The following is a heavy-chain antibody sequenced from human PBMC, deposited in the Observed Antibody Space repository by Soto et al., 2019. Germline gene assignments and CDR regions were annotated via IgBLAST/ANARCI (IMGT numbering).Heavy chain of an antibody. CDR2: ISAHNGDT. V-gene: IGHV1-18*04. CDR3: ATEPIYYNDGSGYYPLGH. Sequence: ASVKVSCKGSGYSFATYGCSWVRQAPGQGLECVGWISAHNGDTHYSQKFQGRVTLTTDTSTNTGYMELRRLTSDDTAVYFCATEPIYYNDGSGYYPLGHWGQGTLVTVSS. D-gene: IGHD3-22*01. J-gene: IGHJ4*02. CDR1: GYSFATYG.